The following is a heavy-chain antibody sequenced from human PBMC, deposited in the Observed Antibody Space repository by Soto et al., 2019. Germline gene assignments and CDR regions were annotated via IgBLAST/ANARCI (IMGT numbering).Heavy chain of an antibody. J-gene: IGHJ6*02. CDR2: IDWDDDK. V-gene: IGHV2-70*11. Sequence: SGPTLGNPTQTLTLTCTFSGFSLSTSGRCVSWIRQPPGKALEWLARIDWDDDKYYSTSLKTRLTISKDTSKNQVVLTMTNMDPVDTATYYCARDSVALYYYYYGMDVWGQGTTVTVSS. CDR1: GFSLSTSGRC. D-gene: IGHD2-21*01. CDR3: ARDSVALYYYYYGMDV.